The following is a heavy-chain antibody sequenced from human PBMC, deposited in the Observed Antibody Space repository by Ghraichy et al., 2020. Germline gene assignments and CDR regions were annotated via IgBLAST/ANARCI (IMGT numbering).Heavy chain of an antibody. J-gene: IGHJ4*02. CDR1: GFAFSSYG. Sequence: GGSLRLSCAASGFAFSSYGMQWVRQAPGKGLEWVALIRYDGSYEYYADSVKGRFTISRDNSKNTLYLQMSSLRAEDTAVYYCAKDRTGSSWYLPDYWGQGILVIVSS. CDR3: AKDRTGSSWYLPDY. D-gene: IGHD6-13*01. V-gene: IGHV3-30*02. CDR2: IRYDGSYE.